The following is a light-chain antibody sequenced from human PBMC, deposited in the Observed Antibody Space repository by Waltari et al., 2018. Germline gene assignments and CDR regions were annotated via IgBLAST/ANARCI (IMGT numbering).Light chain of an antibody. CDR1: QGVLYSSNKKNY. CDR2: WSS. J-gene: IGKJ2*01. CDR3: QQYYTTPYT. Sequence: DIVMTQSPDSLAVSLGERATLNCTSSQGVLYSSNKKNYIAWYQQKPRQPPKLLIYWSSTRESGVPERFSGSGSGTDFTLTISGLQAQDVAVYYCQQYYTTPYTFGQGTKLELK. V-gene: IGKV4-1*01.